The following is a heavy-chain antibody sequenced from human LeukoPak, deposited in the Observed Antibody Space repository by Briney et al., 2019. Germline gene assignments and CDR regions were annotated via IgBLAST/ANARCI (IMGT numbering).Heavy chain of an antibody. CDR2: INPNSGGT. V-gene: IGHV1-2*02. Sequence: ASVKVSCKASGYTFTGYYMHWVRQAPGQGLEWMGWINPNSGGTNYAQKFQGRVTMTRDTSISTAYMELSRLRSDDTAVYYCARAEHYDFWSGYLGPSFDYWGQGTLVTVSS. CDR3: ARAEHYDFWSGYLGPSFDY. J-gene: IGHJ4*02. CDR1: GYTFTGYY. D-gene: IGHD3-3*01.